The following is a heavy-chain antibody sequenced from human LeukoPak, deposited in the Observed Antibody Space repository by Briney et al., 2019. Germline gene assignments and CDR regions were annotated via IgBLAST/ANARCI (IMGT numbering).Heavy chain of an antibody. D-gene: IGHD3-10*01. CDR1: GGSFSGYY. CDR2: INHSGST. CDR3: ASRRSNYYGALGTSLDV. J-gene: IGHJ6*02. V-gene: IGHV4-34*01. Sequence: SETLSLTCAVYGGSFSGYYWSWIRKPPGKGREWIGEINHSGSTNYNPSLKSRVTISVDTSKNQFSLKLSSVSAADTAVYYCASRRSNYYGALGTSLDVWGQGTTVTASS.